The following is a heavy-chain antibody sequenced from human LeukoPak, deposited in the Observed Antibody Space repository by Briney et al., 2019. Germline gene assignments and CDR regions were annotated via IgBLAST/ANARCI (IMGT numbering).Heavy chain of an antibody. CDR3: ARGPTYYYDSSGYYRRHAFDI. CDR1: GGSFSGYY. J-gene: IGHJ3*02. D-gene: IGHD3-22*01. Sequence: SETLSLTCAVYGGSFSGYYWSWIRQPPGKGLEWIGEINHSGSTNYNPSLKSRVTISVDTSKNQFSLKLSSVTAADTAAYYCARGPTYYYDSSGYYRRHAFDIWAKGQWSPSLQ. CDR2: INHSGST. V-gene: IGHV4-34*01.